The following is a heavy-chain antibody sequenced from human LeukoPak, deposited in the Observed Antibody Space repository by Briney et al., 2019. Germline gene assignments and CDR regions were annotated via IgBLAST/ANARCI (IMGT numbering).Heavy chain of an antibody. Sequence: ASVTLSCKASGYTFTGYYMHWVRQAPGQGREWMGWINPNSGGTNYAQKLQGRVTMTRDTSISTAYMELSRLRSDDTAVYYCAREDSGGSYCFFSWGQGTRVTVSS. CDR2: INPNSGGT. CDR3: AREDSGGSYCFFS. J-gene: IGHJ5*02. CDR1: GYTFTGYY. V-gene: IGHV1-2*02. D-gene: IGHD1-26*01.